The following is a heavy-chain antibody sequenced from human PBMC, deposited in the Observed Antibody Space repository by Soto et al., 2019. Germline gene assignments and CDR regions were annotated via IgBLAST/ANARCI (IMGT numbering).Heavy chain of an antibody. J-gene: IGHJ1*01. D-gene: IGHD4-17*01. CDR2: INHSGST. V-gene: IGHV4-34*01. Sequence: QVQLQQWGAGLLKPSETLSLTCAVYGGSFSGYYWSWIRQPPGKGLGWIGEINHSGSTNYNPSLKSRVTISVDTSKNQFSLKLSSVTAADTAVYYCARGSVTTYRYFQHWGQGTLVTVSS. CDR1: GGSFSGYY. CDR3: ARGSVTTYRYFQH.